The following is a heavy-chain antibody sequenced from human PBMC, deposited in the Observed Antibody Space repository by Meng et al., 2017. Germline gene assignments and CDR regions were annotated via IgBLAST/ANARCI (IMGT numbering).Heavy chain of an antibody. J-gene: IGHJ4*02. CDR1: GYPFTGYY. Sequence: VQQVRSGADVKRPGASVKVSCKASGYPFTGYYMHWVRQAPGQGLEWMGRINPNSGGTNYAQKFQGRVTMTRDTSISTAYMELSKLRSDDTAVYYCARSERYVLGFDYWGQGTLVTVSS. CDR2: INPNSGGT. CDR3: ARSERYVLGFDY. D-gene: IGHD3-16*01. V-gene: IGHV1-2*06.